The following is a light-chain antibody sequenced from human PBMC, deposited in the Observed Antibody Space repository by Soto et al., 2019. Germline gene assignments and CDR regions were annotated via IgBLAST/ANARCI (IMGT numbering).Light chain of an antibody. CDR3: QQYGSSRT. CDR1: QSVSSSY. V-gene: IGKV3-20*01. J-gene: IGKJ1*01. Sequence: IVVTQSPATLSLSPGERATLSCRASQSVSSSYLAWYQQKPGQAPRLLIYGASSRATGIPDGFSGSGSGTDFTLTISRLEPEDFAVYYCQQYGSSRTFGQGTKV. CDR2: GAS.